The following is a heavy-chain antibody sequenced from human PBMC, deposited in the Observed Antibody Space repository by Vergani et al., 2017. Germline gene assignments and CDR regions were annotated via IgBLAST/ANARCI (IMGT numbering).Heavy chain of an antibody. CDR2: IKRDGTET. Sequence: EVHLEESGGGLVQRGGSLRLSCAASVFTFGDYYMAWIRLAPGKGLDWVASIKRDGTETFYVDSVKGRFTISRDNAETTLYLQMNSRRDEDRGVYYCARISGGSAPYLHYWGQGTLVTVAS. D-gene: IGHD2-15*01. J-gene: IGHJ1*01. CDR3: ARISGGSAPYLHY. V-gene: IGHV3-7*01. CDR1: VFTFGDYY.